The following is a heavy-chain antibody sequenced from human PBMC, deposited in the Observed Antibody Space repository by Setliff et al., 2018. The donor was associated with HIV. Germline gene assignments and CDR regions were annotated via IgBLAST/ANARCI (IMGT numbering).Heavy chain of an antibody. CDR2: IDHTGST. D-gene: IGHD3-10*01. Sequence: SETLSLTCAVHGGSFSGYYWSWIRQPPGKGLEWLGEIDHTGSTNYNLSLKSRITMSADPSKNQFSLKVRSVIAADTALYYCARGRNYGSPYFYYMDVWATGTTVTVS. CDR3: ARGRNYGSPYFYYMDV. V-gene: IGHV4-34*01. J-gene: IGHJ6*03. CDR1: GGSFSGYY.